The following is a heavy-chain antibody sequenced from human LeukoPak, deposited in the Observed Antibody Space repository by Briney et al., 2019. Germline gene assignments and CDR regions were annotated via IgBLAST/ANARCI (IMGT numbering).Heavy chain of an antibody. V-gene: IGHV3-20*04. Sequence: PGGSLRLSCAASGFTFDDYGMSWVRQAPGKGLEWVSGINWNGGSTGYADSVKGRFTISRDNAKNSLYLQMNSLRAEDTALYCCARDLRYFDWLSSFDYWGQGTLVTVSS. CDR1: GFTFDDYG. D-gene: IGHD3-9*01. CDR2: INWNGGST. J-gene: IGHJ4*02. CDR3: ARDLRYFDWLSSFDY.